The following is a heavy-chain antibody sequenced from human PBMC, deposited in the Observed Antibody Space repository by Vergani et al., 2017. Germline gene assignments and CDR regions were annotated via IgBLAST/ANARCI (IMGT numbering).Heavy chain of an antibody. CDR1: GFKFSDHY. V-gene: IGHV3-11*04. Sequence: LEESGGGSVKPGGSLRLSCAASGFKFSDHYMSWIRQAPGKGLEWVSHISPGASTVSYTDSVTGRFTFSSDNDNNSLTLDMTTLRVEDTAVYYCAKNPGISTTRHYYAMDVWGQGTTVTVSS. CDR3: AKNPGISTTRHYYAMDV. D-gene: IGHD1-1*01. CDR2: ISPGASTV. J-gene: IGHJ6*02.